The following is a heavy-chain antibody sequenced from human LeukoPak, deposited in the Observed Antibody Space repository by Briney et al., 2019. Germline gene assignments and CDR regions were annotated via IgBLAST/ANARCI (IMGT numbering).Heavy chain of an antibody. CDR2: IIPIFGTA. Sequence: ASVKVSCKASGDTFSSYAISWVRQAPGQGLEWMGGIIPIFGTANYAQKFQGRVTITADESTSTAYMELSSLRSEDTAVYYCARGPQYYDILTGYLNYYYMDVWGKGTTVTVSS. D-gene: IGHD3-9*01. V-gene: IGHV1-69*01. J-gene: IGHJ6*03. CDR1: GDTFSSYA. CDR3: ARGPQYYDILTGYLNYYYMDV.